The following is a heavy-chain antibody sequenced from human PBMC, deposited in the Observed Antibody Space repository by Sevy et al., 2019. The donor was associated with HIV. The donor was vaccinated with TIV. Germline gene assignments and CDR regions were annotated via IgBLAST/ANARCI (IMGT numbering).Heavy chain of an antibody. Sequence: GGSLRLSCAASGFSLSSYWMTWVRQAPGKGLEWVANITEDGGEEYYLDFVRGRFSISRDNAKNSFYLHMSSLRVDDTAVYYCTKHKSWGGFDSWGHGILVTVSS. J-gene: IGHJ4*01. D-gene: IGHD3-10*01. CDR1: GFSLSSYW. CDR2: ITEDGGEE. V-gene: IGHV3-7*01. CDR3: TKHKSWGGFDS.